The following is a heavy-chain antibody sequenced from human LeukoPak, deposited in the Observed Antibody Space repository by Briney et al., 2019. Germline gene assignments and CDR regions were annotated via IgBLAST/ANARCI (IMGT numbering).Heavy chain of an antibody. D-gene: IGHD4-23*01. Sequence: SETLSLTCTVSGGSISSYYWSWIRQPPGKGLEWIGYIYYSGSTYYNPSLKSRVTISVDTSKNQFSLKLSSVTAADTAVYYCARANDYGGTLDYWGQGTLVTVSS. CDR1: GGSISSYY. CDR3: ARANDYGGTLDY. CDR2: IYYSGST. V-gene: IGHV4-59*06. J-gene: IGHJ4*02.